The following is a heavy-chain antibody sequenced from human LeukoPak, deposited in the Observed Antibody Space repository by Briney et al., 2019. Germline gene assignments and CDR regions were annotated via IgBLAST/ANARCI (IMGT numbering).Heavy chain of an antibody. CDR2: IYTGGTT. V-gene: IGHV3-53*01. D-gene: IGHD1-26*01. CDR3: ATGGGGYYQDY. J-gene: IGHJ4*02. Sequence: GGSLRLSCAASGFTVSSNYISWVRQAPGKRLEWVSSIYTGGTTYYADSVKGRFTISRDNSNNTLYLQMNSLRAEDTAVYYCATGGGGYYQDYWGQGALVTVSS. CDR1: GFTVSSNY.